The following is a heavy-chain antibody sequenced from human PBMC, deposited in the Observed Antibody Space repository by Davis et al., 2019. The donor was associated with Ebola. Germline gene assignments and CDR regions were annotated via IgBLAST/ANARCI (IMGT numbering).Heavy chain of an antibody. D-gene: IGHD5-12*01. J-gene: IGHJ5*02. CDR2: TYYRSKWYN. CDR3: ARVRGYSGYERFDP. V-gene: IGHV6-1*01. CDR1: GDSVSSNSVV. Sequence: SQTLSLTCAISGDSVSSNSVVWNWIRQSPSRGLEWLGRTYYRSKWYNDYAVSVKSRITINPDTSKNQFSLQLNSVTPEDTAVYYCARVRGYSGYERFDPWGQGTLVTVSS.